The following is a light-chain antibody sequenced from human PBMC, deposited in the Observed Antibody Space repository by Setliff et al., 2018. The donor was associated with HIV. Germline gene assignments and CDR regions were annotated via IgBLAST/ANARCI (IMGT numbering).Light chain of an antibody. CDR2: EVS. V-gene: IGLV2-14*01. CDR3: TSYTSSSTLLYL. CDR1: SSDVGGYNY. Sequence: QSALTQPASVSGSPGQSITISCTGASSDVGGYNYVSWYQQYPGKAPKLIIYEVSNRPSGVSNRFSGSKSGNTASLTISGLQTEDEGDYYCTSYTSSSTLLYLFGAGTRSPS. J-gene: IGLJ1*01.